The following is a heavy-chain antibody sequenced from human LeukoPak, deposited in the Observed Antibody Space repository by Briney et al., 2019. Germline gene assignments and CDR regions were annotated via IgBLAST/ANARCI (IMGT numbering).Heavy chain of an antibody. D-gene: IGHD4-23*01. CDR2: IYNAGNT. Sequence: PSETLSLTCTVSGCSISGYYWNWVRQPPGKGLEWIGFIYNAGNTNYNPSLKSRVTISADPTKNQVSLNLSSVTAADTAVYYCARPGGRDHGGNSVAFDIWGQGTMVTVSS. CDR1: GCSISGYY. J-gene: IGHJ3*02. CDR3: ARPGGRDHGGNSVAFDI. V-gene: IGHV4-59*08.